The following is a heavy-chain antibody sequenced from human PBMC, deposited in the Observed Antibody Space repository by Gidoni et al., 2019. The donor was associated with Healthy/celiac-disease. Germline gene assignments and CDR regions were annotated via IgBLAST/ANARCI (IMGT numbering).Heavy chain of an antibody. J-gene: IGHJ4*02. CDR1: GFTFSSYG. Sequence: QVQLVESGGGVVQPGRSLRLSCAASGFTFSSYGMHWVRQAPGKGLEWVAVIWYDGSNKYYADSVKGRFTISRDNSKNTLYLQMNSLRAEDTAVYYCARDMTTVTTGVGDYFDYWGQGTLVTVSS. V-gene: IGHV3-33*01. CDR2: IWYDGSNK. D-gene: IGHD4-17*01. CDR3: ARDMTTVTTGVGDYFDY.